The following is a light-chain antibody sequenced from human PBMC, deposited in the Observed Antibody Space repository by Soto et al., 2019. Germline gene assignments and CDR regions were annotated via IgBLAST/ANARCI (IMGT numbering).Light chain of an antibody. CDR1: QSISNY. CDR2: AAS. V-gene: IGKV1-39*01. Sequence: DIQMTQSPSSLSASVGDRVTITCRASQSISNYLNWYQQKPGKAPNLLIYAASSLQSGVPSRFSGSGSGTDFTLTISSLQPEDVATYYCQQSYSSPFTFGQGTKLEIK. J-gene: IGKJ2*01. CDR3: QQSYSSPFT.